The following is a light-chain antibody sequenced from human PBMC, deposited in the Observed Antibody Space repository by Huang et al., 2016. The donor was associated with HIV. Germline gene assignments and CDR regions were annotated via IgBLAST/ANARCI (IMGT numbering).Light chain of an antibody. CDR1: QSISSY. J-gene: IGKJ2*01. V-gene: IGKV1-39*01. CDR3: QQSYSNPYT. CDR2: AAS. Sequence: DIQMTQSPSSLSASIGDRVTISCRASQSISSYLNWYQQKPGKAPKLLIYAASSLQSGVPSRFRGSESVSGSGSGTDFTLTISSLQPEDFATYYCQQSYSNPYTFGQGTKLEIK.